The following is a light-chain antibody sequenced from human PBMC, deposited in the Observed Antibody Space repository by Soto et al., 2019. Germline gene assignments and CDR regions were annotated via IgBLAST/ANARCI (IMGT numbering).Light chain of an antibody. CDR1: SSDVGTYNR. Sequence: QSALTQPASVSGSPGQSITISCTGTSSDVGTYNRVSWYQQHPGKAPKLMIYEVTKRPSGVSNRFSVSKSGNTASLTISGLQSDDEADYHCCEHAGGTTLLVFCGGTKLTVL. CDR2: EVT. J-gene: IGLJ2*01. V-gene: IGLV2-23*02. CDR3: CEHAGGTTLLV.